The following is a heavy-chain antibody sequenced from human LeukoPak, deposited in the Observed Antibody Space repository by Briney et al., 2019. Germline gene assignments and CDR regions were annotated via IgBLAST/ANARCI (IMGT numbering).Heavy chain of an antibody. CDR3: ARLSPTANWFDP. CDR1: GGSVSSNNYY. D-gene: IGHD2-21*02. J-gene: IGHJ5*02. CDR2: IYYTGDA. Sequence: PSETLSLTCTVSGGSVSSNNYYWGWLRQPPGKGLEWIGSIYYTGDAYYNPSLESRVAISVDTSKNQFSLKLSSVTAADTAVYYCARLSPTANWFDPWGQGTLVTVSS. V-gene: IGHV4-39*01.